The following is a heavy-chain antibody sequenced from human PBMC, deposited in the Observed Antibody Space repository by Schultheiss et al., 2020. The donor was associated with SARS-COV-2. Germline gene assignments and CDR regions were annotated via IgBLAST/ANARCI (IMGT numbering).Heavy chain of an antibody. CDR3: ASPGMDSSSWYEYYYYGMDV. CDR1: GGTFSSYA. V-gene: IGHV1-2*06. J-gene: IGHJ6*02. Sequence: ASVKVSCKASGGTFSSYAISWVRQAPGQGLEWMGRINPNSGGTNYAQKFQGRVTMTRDTSISTAYMELSRLRSDDTAVYYCASPGMDSSSWYEYYYYGMDVWGQGTTVTVSS. D-gene: IGHD6-13*01. CDR2: INPNSGGT.